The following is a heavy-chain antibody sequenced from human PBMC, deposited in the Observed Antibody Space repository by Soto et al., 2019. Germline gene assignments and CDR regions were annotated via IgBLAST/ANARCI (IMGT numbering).Heavy chain of an antibody. CDR1: GGSISSYY. D-gene: IGHD3-10*01. CDR2: IYYTGST. Sequence: SETLSLTCTVSGGSISSYYWSWIRQPPGKGLEWIGYIYYTGSTNYNPSLKSRVTISLDTSKNQFSLKLNSVSAADTALYYCARAFRGVHWYYLEYWGQGTLVTVSS. V-gene: IGHV4-59*01. J-gene: IGHJ4*02. CDR3: ARAFRGVHWYYLEY.